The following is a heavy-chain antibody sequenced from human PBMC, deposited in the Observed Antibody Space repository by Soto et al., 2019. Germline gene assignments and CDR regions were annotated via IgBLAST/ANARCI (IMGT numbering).Heavy chain of an antibody. J-gene: IGHJ4*02. V-gene: IGHV3-49*03. Sequence: GGSLRLSCTASGFTFGDYAMSWFRQAPGKGLERVGFIRSKAYGGTTEYAASVKGRFTISRDDSKSIAYLQMNSLKTEDTAVYYCTRAGVLYSSGWYQRLYGYSGQGTLVTVSS. CDR1: GFTFGDYA. CDR2: IRSKAYGGTT. CDR3: TRAGVLYSSGWYQRLYGY. D-gene: IGHD6-19*01.